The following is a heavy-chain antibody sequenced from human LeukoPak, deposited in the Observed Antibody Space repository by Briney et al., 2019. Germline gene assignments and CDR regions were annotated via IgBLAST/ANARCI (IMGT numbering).Heavy chain of an antibody. D-gene: IGHD3-10*01. V-gene: IGHV3-33*01. CDR3: AREDEPMVRGVPLDY. Sequence: GRSLRLSCAASGFTFSSYGTHWVRQAPGKGLEWVAVIWNDGSNKYYADSVKGRFTISRDNSKNTLYLQMNSLRAEDTAVYYCAREDEPMVRGVPLDYWGQGTLVTVSS. CDR1: GFTFSSYG. CDR2: IWNDGSNK. J-gene: IGHJ4*02.